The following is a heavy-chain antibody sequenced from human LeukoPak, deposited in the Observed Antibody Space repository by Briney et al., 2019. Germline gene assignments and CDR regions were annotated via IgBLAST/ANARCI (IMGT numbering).Heavy chain of an antibody. CDR3: AKRGPRIYYYDSSGYDY. Sequence: RSLRLSCAASGFTFSSYSMNWVRQAPGKGLEWVSAISGSGGSTYYADSVKGRFTISRDNSKNTLYLQMNSLRAEDTAVYYCAKRGPRIYYYDSSGYDYWGQGTLVTVSS. CDR2: ISGSGGST. CDR1: GFTFSSYS. D-gene: IGHD3-22*01. J-gene: IGHJ4*02. V-gene: IGHV3-23*01.